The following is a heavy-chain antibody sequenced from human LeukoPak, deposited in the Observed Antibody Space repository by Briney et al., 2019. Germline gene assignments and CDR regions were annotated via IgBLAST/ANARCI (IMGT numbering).Heavy chain of an antibody. CDR3: AKDSSVPYGITE. D-gene: IGHD4-17*01. J-gene: IGHJ4*02. CDR2: ISPSDGNT. CDR1: GFTFSKYA. Sequence: GGSLRLSCAASGFTFSKYAMGWVRQAPGKGLEWVSAISPSDGNTFYADSVKGRFTISRDNSKNTLSLQMNSLRAEDTALYYCAKDSSVPYGITEWGQGTLVTVSS. V-gene: IGHV3-23*01.